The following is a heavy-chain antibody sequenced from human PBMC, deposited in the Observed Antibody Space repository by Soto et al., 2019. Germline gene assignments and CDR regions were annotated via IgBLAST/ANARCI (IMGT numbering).Heavy chain of an antibody. D-gene: IGHD3-9*01. J-gene: IGHJ4*02. Sequence: QLQLQESGPGLVKPSETLSLTCTVSGGSISSSSYYWGWIRQPPGKGLEWIGSIYYSGSTYYNPSLKSRVTISVDTSKNQFSLKLSSVTAADTAVYYCARLRLRYFGFDYWGQGTLVTVSS. CDR2: IYYSGST. CDR1: GGSISSSSYY. V-gene: IGHV4-39*01. CDR3: ARLRLRYFGFDY.